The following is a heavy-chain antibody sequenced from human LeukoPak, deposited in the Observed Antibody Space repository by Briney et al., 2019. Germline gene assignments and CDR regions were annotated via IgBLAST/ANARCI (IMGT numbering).Heavy chain of an antibody. V-gene: IGHV1-24*01. J-gene: IGHJ3*02. CDR2: FDPEDGET. D-gene: IGHD2-15*01. CDR3: ATECSGGSCYRWDI. CDR1: GYTLTELS. Sequence: ASVKVSCKASGYTLTELSMHWVRQAPGKGLEWMGGFDPEDGETIYAQKFQGRVTMTEDTSTGSAYMELSSLRSEDTAVYYCATECSGGSCYRWDIWGQGTMVTVSS.